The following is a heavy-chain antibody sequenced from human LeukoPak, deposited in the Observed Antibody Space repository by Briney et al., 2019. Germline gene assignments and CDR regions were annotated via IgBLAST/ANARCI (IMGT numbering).Heavy chain of an antibody. CDR2: IYYSGST. CDR1: GGSISCGGYY. V-gene: IGHV4-31*03. D-gene: IGHD6-13*01. J-gene: IGHJ3*02. CDR3: ARRTAVDAFDI. Sequence: SQTLALTCTVSGGSISCGGYYWSSIHQHPGKVLEWIGYIYYSGSTYYKPSRKSRVTIAVDTSKNQFSLKLSSVTAADTAVYYCARRTAVDAFDIWGQGTMVTVSS.